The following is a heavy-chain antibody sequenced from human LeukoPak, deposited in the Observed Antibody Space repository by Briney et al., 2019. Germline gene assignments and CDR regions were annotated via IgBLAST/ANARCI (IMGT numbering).Heavy chain of an antibody. J-gene: IGHJ4*02. V-gene: IGHV3-23*01. CDR2: ISGSGGST. Sequence: PGGSLRLSCAASGFTFSSYARSWVRQAPGKGLEWVSAISGSGGSTYYADSVKGPFTISRDNSKNTLCLQMNSLRAEDTAVYYCAKSVVRGVTLPDYWGQGTLVTVSS. D-gene: IGHD3-10*01. CDR1: GFTFSSYA. CDR3: AKSVVRGVTLPDY.